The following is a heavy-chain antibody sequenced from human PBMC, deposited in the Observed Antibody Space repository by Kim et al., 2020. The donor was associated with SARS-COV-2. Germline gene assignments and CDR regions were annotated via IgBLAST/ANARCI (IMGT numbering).Heavy chain of an antibody. V-gene: IGHV3-33*06. Sequence: KGRFTISRDNSKNTLYLQMNSLRAEDTAVYYCAKMTTVTNSYYYYYGMDVWGQGTTVTVSS. D-gene: IGHD4-17*01. CDR3: AKMTTVTNSYYYYYGMDV. J-gene: IGHJ6*02.